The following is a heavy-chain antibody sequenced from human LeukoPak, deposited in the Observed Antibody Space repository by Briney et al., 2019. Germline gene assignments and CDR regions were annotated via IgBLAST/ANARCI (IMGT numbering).Heavy chain of an antibody. D-gene: IGHD2-15*01. V-gene: IGHV3-33*01. J-gene: IGHJ6*03. CDR3: ASDGRGGRGYYYYYMDV. CDR2: TWYDGSDK. CDR1: GFAFSTYG. Sequence: GGSLRLSCAASGFAFSTYGLHWVRQAPGKGLEWVAVTWYDGSDKHYADSVKGRFTISRDNSRHTLYLQMNSLRAEDTAVYYCASDGRGGRGYYYYYMDVWGKGTTVTVSS.